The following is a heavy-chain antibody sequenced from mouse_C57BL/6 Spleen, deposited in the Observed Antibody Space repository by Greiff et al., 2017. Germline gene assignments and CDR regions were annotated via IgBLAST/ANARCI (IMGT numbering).Heavy chain of an antibody. J-gene: IGHJ1*03. CDR1: GFTFSDYY. CDR2: INYDGSST. D-gene: IGHD1-1*01. CDR3: AREATVVANWYFDV. V-gene: IGHV5-16*01. Sequence: EVMLVESEGGLVQPGSSMKLSCTASGFTFSDYYMAWVRQVPEKGLEWVANINYDGSSTYYLDSLKSRFIISRDNAKNILYPQMSSLKSEDTATYYCAREATVVANWYFDVWGTGTTVTVSS.